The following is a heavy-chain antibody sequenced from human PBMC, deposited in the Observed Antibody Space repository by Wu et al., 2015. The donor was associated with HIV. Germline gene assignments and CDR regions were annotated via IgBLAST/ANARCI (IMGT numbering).Heavy chain of an antibody. Sequence: QVQLVQSGAEVKKPGASVKVSCKIPGHTLAELSLHWVRQARGRGFEWMGGFDPDDGRTIYAQKFQGRVTMTGGTSTDTAYMELSRLRSDDTAVYYCASYYGPESSFDSWGQGTLVTVSS. J-gene: IGHJ4*02. CDR3: ASYYGPESSFDS. V-gene: IGHV1-24*01. D-gene: IGHD3-10*01. CDR1: GHTLAELS. CDR2: FDPDDGRT.